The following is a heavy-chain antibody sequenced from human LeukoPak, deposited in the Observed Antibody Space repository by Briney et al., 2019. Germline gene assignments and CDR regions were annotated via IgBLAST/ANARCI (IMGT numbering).Heavy chain of an antibody. D-gene: IGHD2-21*02. J-gene: IGHJ4*02. CDR1: GFTFSDYY. CDR3: ARVDYRYCGGDCYLDY. CDR2: ISSSGSTI. V-gene: IGHV3-11*01. Sequence: GGSLRLSCAASGFTFSDYYMSWIRQAPGKGLEWVSYISSSGSTIYYADSVKGRFTISRDNAKNSLYLQMNSLRAEDTAVYYCARVDYRYCGGDCYLDYWGQGTLVTVSS.